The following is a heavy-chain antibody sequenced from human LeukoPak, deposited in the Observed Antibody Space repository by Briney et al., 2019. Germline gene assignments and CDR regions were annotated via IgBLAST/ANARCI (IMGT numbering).Heavy chain of an antibody. J-gene: IGHJ4*02. D-gene: IGHD3-22*01. V-gene: IGHV3-7*01. CDR3: ARFGGHCYDSTGSLDY. CDR1: GFTFSRYW. CDR2: INQDGSEK. Sequence: GGSLRLSCAASGFTFSRYWMTWVRQAPGKGLERVANINQDGSEKYYVDSVRGRFTSSRDNAKNSLYLQMNSLRAEDTAVYSCARFGGHCYDSTGSLDYWGQGTLVTVSS.